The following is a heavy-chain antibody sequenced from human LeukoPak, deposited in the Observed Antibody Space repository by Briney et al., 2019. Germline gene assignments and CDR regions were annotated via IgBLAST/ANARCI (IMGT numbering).Heavy chain of an antibody. CDR1: GFTFSSYA. CDR3: AREGAAGKIDY. CDR2: ISYDGSNK. J-gene: IGHJ4*02. V-gene: IGHV3-30-3*01. D-gene: IGHD1-14*01. Sequence: PGGSLRLSCAASGFTFSSYAMHWVRQAPGKGLEWVAVISYDGSNKYYADSVKGRFTISRDNSKNTLYLQMNSLRAEDTAVYYCAREGAAGKIDYWGQGTLVTVSS.